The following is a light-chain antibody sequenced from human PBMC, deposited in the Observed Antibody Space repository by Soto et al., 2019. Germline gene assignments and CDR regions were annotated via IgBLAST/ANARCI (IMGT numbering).Light chain of an antibody. J-gene: IGKJ1*01. Sequence: IQMTQSPSSLSASVGDRVTITCRASQSISSYLNWYQQKPGRAPKLLIYAASSLQSGVPSRFSGSGSGTDFTLTISSLQPEDFATYYCQQSYRTFGQGTKVDI. CDR3: QQSYRT. V-gene: IGKV1-39*01. CDR2: AAS. CDR1: QSISSY.